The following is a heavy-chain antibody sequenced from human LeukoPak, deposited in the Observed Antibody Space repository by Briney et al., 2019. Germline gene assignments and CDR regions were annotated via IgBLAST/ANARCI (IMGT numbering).Heavy chain of an antibody. D-gene: IGHD3-3*01. Sequence: SETLSLTCTVSGGSISSGSYYWSWIRQPAGKGLEWIGRIYTSGSTNYNSSLKSRVTISVDTSKNQFSLKLSSVTAADTAVYYCAREGITIFGVVIDDGDNWLDPWGQGTLVTVSS. V-gene: IGHV4-61*02. CDR2: IYTSGST. CDR1: GGSISSGSYY. CDR3: AREGITIFGVVIDDGDNWLDP. J-gene: IGHJ5*02.